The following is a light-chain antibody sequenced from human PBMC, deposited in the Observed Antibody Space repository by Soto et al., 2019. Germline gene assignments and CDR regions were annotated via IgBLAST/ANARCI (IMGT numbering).Light chain of an antibody. Sequence: QSALTQPASVSGSPGQSITISCTGTSSDIGNYDFVSWYQQVPGTAPKAMIYEVSSRPSGVSNRFSGSKSGNTASLTISGLHAEDEAYYDCSSYTTSTSFILFGGGTKLTVL. CDR3: SSYTTSTSFIL. V-gene: IGLV2-14*01. J-gene: IGLJ2*01. CDR2: EVS. CDR1: SSDIGNYDF.